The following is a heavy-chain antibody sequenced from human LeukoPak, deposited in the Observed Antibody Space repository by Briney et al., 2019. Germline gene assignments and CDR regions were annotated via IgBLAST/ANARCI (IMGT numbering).Heavy chain of an antibody. Sequence: QPGGSLRLSCAASGFTFSSYEMNWVRQAPGKGLEWVSYISSSGSTIYYADSVKGRFTISRDNAKNSLYLQMNSLRAEDTAVYYCARATAGAPGDYWGQGTLITVSS. V-gene: IGHV3-48*03. CDR1: GFTFSSYE. J-gene: IGHJ4*02. D-gene: IGHD2-21*02. CDR3: ARATAGAPGDY. CDR2: ISSSGSTI.